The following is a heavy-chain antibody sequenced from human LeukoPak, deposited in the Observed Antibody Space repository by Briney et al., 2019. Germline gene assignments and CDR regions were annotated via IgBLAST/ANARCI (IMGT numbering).Heavy chain of an antibody. CDR3: AKPYDYSNYGHYGMDV. CDR1: GFTFSNYA. V-gene: IGHV3-23*01. Sequence: PGGSLRLSYAASGFTFSNYAINWVRQAPGKGLEWVSAISGSGSSTYYADSVKGRFTISRDNSKNTLYLQMNSLRAEDTAVYYCAKPYDYSNYGHYGMDVWGQGTTVTVSS. J-gene: IGHJ6*02. D-gene: IGHD4-4*01. CDR2: ISGSGSST.